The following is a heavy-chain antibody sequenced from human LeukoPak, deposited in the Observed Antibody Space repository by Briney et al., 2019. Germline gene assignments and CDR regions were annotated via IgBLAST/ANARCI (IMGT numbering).Heavy chain of an antibody. CDR3: AKDSEMATIAPYFDY. D-gene: IGHD5-24*01. Sequence: PGGSLRLSCAASGFTFSSYGMPWVRQAPGKGLEWVAVISYDGSNKYYADSVKGRFTISRDNSKNTLYLQMNSLRAEDTAVYYCAKDSEMATIAPYFDYWGQGTLVTVSS. J-gene: IGHJ4*02. CDR2: ISYDGSNK. V-gene: IGHV3-30*18. CDR1: GFTFSSYG.